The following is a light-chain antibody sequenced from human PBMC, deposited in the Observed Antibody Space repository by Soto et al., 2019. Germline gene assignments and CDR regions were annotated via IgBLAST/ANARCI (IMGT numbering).Light chain of an antibody. CDR3: QQYNNWPRT. Sequence: EIVMTQSPGTLSVSPGERATLSCRASQSVSGNLAWYQQKPGQAPRRLIYGASTRATGIPVRFSGSGSGTEFTLTISSLQSEDFAVYYCQQYNNWPRTFGQGTKVEIK. V-gene: IGKV3-15*01. CDR2: GAS. J-gene: IGKJ1*01. CDR1: QSVSGN.